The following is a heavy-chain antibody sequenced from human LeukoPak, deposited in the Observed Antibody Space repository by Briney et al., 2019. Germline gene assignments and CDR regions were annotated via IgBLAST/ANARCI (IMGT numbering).Heavy chain of an antibody. V-gene: IGHV3-53*01. J-gene: IGHJ4*02. Sequence: PGGSLRLSCAASGFTVSSNYVSWVRQAPGKGLEWVSIIYTGGKTYYADSVKGRFTISRDNSKNTLYLQMNSLRAEDTAVYYCATLRSDSSGWYYFDYWGQGTLVTVSS. CDR1: GFTVSSNY. CDR2: IYTGGKT. CDR3: ATLRSDSSGWYYFDY. D-gene: IGHD6-19*01.